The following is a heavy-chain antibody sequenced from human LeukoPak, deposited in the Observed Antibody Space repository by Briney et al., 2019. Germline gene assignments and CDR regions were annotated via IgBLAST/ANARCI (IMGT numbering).Heavy chain of an antibody. CDR1: GYTFTSYD. V-gene: IGHV1-8*01. J-gene: IGHJ5*02. Sequence: ASVKVSCKASGYTFTSYDINWVRQATGQGLEWMGWMNPNSGNTGYAQKFQGRVTRTRNTSISTAYMELSSLRSEDTAVYYCAVPAAPMGWFDPWGQGTLVTVSS. CDR3: AVPAAPMGWFDP. D-gene: IGHD2-2*01. CDR2: MNPNSGNT.